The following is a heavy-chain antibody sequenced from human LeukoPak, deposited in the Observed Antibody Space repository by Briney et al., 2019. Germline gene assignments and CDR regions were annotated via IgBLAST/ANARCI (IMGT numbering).Heavy chain of an antibody. CDR1: GFTFSSYG. Sequence: PGRSLRLSCAASGFTFSSYGMNWVRQAPGKGLEWVAVIWYDGSDKYYADSVKGRFTISSDNSKNTLYLQMNSLRAGDTAFYYCARDHDTYYYESSGLVDYWGQGTLVTVSS. D-gene: IGHD3-22*01. CDR2: IWYDGSDK. CDR3: ARDHDTYYYESSGLVDY. V-gene: IGHV3-33*01. J-gene: IGHJ4*02.